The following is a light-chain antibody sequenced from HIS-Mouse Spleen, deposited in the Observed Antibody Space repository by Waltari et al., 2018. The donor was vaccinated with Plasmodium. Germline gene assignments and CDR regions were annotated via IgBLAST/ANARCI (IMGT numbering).Light chain of an antibody. CDR3: YSAADNNLV. CDR2: KDS. V-gene: IGLV3-27*01. Sequence: SYELTQPSSVSVSPGQTARITCSGDVLAKKYARWFQQKPGQAPVLVIYKDSERPAGIPGRYAASSSGTTVTLTISGAQVEDEADYYCYSAADNNLVFGGGTKLTVL. J-gene: IGLJ3*02. CDR1: VLAKKY.